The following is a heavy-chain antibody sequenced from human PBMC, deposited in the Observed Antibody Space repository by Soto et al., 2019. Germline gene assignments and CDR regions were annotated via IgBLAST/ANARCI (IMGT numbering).Heavy chain of an antibody. CDR1: GGTFSTHA. CDR2: IIPTLGTP. J-gene: IGHJ6*02. D-gene: IGHD3-3*01. V-gene: IGHV1-69*01. CDR3: ARAAFRSGYYGYYYGMDV. Sequence: QVQLVQSGAEVKKPGSSVKVSCKASGGTFSTHAISWVRQAPGQGLEWLGGIIPTLGTPNYAQKFQGRVTVTADEYTSTAYMELSRMTSEDTDVYYCARAAFRSGYYGYYYGMDVWGQGTAV.